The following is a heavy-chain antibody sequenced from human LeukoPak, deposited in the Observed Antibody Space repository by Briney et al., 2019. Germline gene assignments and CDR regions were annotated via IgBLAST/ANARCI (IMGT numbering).Heavy chain of an antibody. J-gene: IGHJ4*02. V-gene: IGHV3-7*01. Sequence: PGGSLRLSCAASGFTFNTYWMNWVRQAPGKGLEWVANIKQDVSEKYYVDSVRGRFTISRDNAKNSLYLQMNSLRAEDTAVYYCARGGLGLSGYSYYFDYWGQGTLVTVSS. CDR2: IKQDVSEK. D-gene: IGHD3-3*01. CDR3: ARGGLGLSGYSYYFDY. CDR1: GFTFNTYW.